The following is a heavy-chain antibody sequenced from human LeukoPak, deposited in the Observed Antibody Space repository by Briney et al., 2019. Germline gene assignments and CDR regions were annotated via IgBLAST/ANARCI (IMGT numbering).Heavy chain of an antibody. Sequence: SENLSRNATVSTGCSSSNSYYWGWIRQPPGKVLERIGSIDYTGSTYYYPARNRRVAVSVDTSTNQGSLKLSSVTTADTAVHTCARDGYTYVLYYWGQGTLVTVS. CDR1: TGCSSSNSYY. CDR2: IDYTGST. CDR3: ARDGYTYVLYY. J-gene: IGHJ4*02. V-gene: IGHV4-39*02. D-gene: IGHD5-24*01.